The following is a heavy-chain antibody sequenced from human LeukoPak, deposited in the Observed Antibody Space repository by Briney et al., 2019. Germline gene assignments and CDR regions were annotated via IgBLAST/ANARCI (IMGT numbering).Heavy chain of an antibody. D-gene: IGHD7-27*01. CDR3: ARNILGSDTFDI. CDR1: GGSISSGGHY. Sequence: KASETLSLTCTVSGGSISSGGHYWSWIRQHPGRGLEWIGYIYFSGSTNYNPSLKSRVTISLDTSKNQFSLKLNSVTAADTAIYYCARNILGSDTFDIWGQGTLVTVSS. CDR2: IYFSGST. V-gene: IGHV4-31*03. J-gene: IGHJ3*02.